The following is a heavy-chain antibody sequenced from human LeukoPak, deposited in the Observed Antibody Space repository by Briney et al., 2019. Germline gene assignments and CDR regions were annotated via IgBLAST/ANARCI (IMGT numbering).Heavy chain of an antibody. CDR3: AKDPGYSSGWKDAFDI. V-gene: IGHV3-23*01. J-gene: IGHJ3*02. Sequence: PGGSLRLSCAASGFTFSSYAMSWVRQAPGKGLEWVSAISGSGGSTYYADSVKGRFTISRDNSKNTLYLQMNSLRAEDTAVYYCAKDPGYSSGWKDAFDIWGQGTMVTVSS. CDR1: GFTFSSYA. D-gene: IGHD6-19*01. CDR2: ISGSGGST.